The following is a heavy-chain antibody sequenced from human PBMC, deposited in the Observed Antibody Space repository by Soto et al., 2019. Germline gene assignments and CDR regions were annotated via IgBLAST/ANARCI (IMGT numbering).Heavy chain of an antibody. Sequence: GQLGQGGGEMKRPCSAVKVSCKASGGIFRDSAFFWVRQAPVQGLEWMGGIIPLLGTTHSAPKFQGRVTCNDDESTNKAYMDLSSLKYADTDLYYCTRGHDARRHSDNTYYLDYWGQGTLITVSS. V-gene: IGHV1-69*01. D-gene: IGHD2-15*01. J-gene: IGHJ4*02. CDR3: TRGHDARRHSDNTYYLDY. CDR2: IIPLLGTT. CDR1: GGIFRDSA.